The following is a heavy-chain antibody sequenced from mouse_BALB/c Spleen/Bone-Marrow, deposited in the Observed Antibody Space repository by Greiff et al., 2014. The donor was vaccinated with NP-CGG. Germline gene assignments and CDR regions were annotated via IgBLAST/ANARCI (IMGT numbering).Heavy chain of an antibody. CDR1: GYSFTSYY. CDR3: ARGRFTTVVATGAMDY. Sequence: SGPELVKPGASVKISCKASGYSFTSYYIHWVKQRPGQGLEWIGWISPGSGNTKYNEKFKGKATLTADTSSSTAYMQLSSLTSEDSAVYFCARGRFTTVVATGAMDYWGQGTSVTVSS. D-gene: IGHD1-1*01. CDR2: ISPGSGNT. V-gene: IGHV1-66*01. J-gene: IGHJ4*01.